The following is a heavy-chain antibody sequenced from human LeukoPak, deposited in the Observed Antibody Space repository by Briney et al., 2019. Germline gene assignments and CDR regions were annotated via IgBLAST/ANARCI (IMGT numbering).Heavy chain of an antibody. CDR1: GGSFSGYY. J-gene: IGHJ6*03. Sequence: MSSETLSLTCAVYGGSFSGYYWSWIRQPPGKGLEWIGEINHSGSTNYNPSLKSRVTISVDTSKNQFSLKLSSVTAADTAVYYCARGTTYYDFWSGYGDNYYYYYMDVWGKGTTVTVSS. V-gene: IGHV4-34*01. CDR2: INHSGST. D-gene: IGHD3-3*01. CDR3: ARGTTYYDFWSGYGDNYYYYYMDV.